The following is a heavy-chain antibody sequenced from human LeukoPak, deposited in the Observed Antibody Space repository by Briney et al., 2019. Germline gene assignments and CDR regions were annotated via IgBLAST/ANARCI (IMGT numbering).Heavy chain of an antibody. J-gene: IGHJ6*03. CDR3: ARGCWVDYDILTGYLYYYYMDV. V-gene: IGHV1-8*01. CDR1: GYTFTSYD. CDR2: MNPNSGNT. D-gene: IGHD3-9*01. Sequence: ASVKVSCKASGYTFTSYDINWVRQATGQGLEWMGWMNPNSGNTGYAQKFQGRVTMTRNTSISTAYMELSSLRSEDTAVYYCARGCWVDYDILTGYLYYYYMDVWGKGTTVTISS.